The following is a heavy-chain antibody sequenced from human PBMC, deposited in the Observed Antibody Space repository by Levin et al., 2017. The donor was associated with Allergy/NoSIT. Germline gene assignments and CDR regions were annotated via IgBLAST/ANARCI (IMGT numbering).Heavy chain of an antibody. CDR1: GYSISSGSY. D-gene: IGHD3-9*01. J-gene: IGHJ4*02. V-gene: IGHV4-38-2*02. CDR3: TREGRYDLLTGDYRENY. CDR2: IYHTGKT. Sequence: KPSETLSLTCDVSGYSISSGSYWGWIRQPPGKGLEWVANIYHTGKTYYNPSLNGRVTISADTSKNQFSLKLRSVTAADTAVYYCTREGRYDLLTGDYRENYWGQGALVTVSS.